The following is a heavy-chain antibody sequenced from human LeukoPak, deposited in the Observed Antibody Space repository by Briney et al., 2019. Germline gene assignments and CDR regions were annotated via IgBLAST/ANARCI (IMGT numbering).Heavy chain of an antibody. V-gene: IGHV4-4*09. Sequence: SETLSLTCTVSGGSISSYYWSWIRQPPGKGLEWIGYIYTSGSINYNPSLKSRVTISVDTSKNQFSLKLSSVTAADTAVYYCARSPYCSSTSCYMGYYYMDVWGKGTTVTVSS. D-gene: IGHD2-2*02. J-gene: IGHJ6*03. CDR2: IYTSGSI. CDR3: ARSPYCSSTSCYMGYYYMDV. CDR1: GGSISSYY.